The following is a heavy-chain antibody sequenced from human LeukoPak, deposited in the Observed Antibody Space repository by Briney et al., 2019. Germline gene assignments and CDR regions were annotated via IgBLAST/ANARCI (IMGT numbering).Heavy chain of an antibody. CDR2: INAANGDT. CDR3: VRPVDYNNYRNNWFDP. CDR1: GYTFTSYA. J-gene: IGHJ5*02. Sequence: ASVKVSWKASGYTFTSYAMHWVRQAPGQRLEWMGWINAANGDTKYSQKFQGRVTITRDTSASTAHMELSSLRSEDTAVYYCVRPVDYNNYRNNWFDPWGQGTLVTVSS. D-gene: IGHD4-11*01. V-gene: IGHV1-3*01.